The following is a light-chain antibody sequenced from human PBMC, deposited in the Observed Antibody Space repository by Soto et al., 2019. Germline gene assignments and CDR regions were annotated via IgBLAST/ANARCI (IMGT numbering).Light chain of an antibody. CDR1: QSVSSNY. J-gene: IGKJ5*01. CDR2: DAS. Sequence: EIVLAQAPGTLSLSPGEGATFSCRASQSVSSNYLAWYQQKPGQAPRLLIYDASNRATGIPARFSGSGSGTDFTLTINRLEPEDFAVYYCQQYGSSLITFGQGTRLEIK. CDR3: QQYGSSLIT. V-gene: IGKV3-20*01.